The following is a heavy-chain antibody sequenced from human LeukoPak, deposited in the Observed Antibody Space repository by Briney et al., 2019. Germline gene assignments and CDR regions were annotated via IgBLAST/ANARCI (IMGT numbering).Heavy chain of an antibody. Sequence: GGSLRLSSAASGFTFSIYGMHWVRQAPRKGLEWVAFIRYDGSNKYYAHSVKGRFTISRDNSKNTLYLQMNSLRAEDTAVYYCAKDKYYGSGSRNWFDPWGQGTLVTVSS. D-gene: IGHD3-10*01. CDR2: IRYDGSNK. CDR3: AKDKYYGSGSRNWFDP. V-gene: IGHV3-30*02. CDR1: GFTFSIYG. J-gene: IGHJ5*02.